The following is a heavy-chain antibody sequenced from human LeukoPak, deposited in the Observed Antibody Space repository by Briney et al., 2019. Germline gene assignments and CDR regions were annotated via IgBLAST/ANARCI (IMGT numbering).Heavy chain of an antibody. J-gene: IGHJ4*02. V-gene: IGHV4-59*01. CDR1: GGSISSYY. CDR2: IYYSGST. D-gene: IGHD1-26*01. Sequence: SETLSLTCTVSGGSISSYYWSWLRQPPGKGLEWIGYIYYSGSTNYNPSLKSRVTISVDTSKNQFSLKLSSVTAADTAVYYCARDQGGGSYFDYWGQGTLVTVSS. CDR3: ARDQGGGSYFDY.